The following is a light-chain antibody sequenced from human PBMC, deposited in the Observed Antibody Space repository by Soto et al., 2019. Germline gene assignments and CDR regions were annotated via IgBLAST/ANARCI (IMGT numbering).Light chain of an antibody. CDR3: QQYNTFWT. J-gene: IGKJ1*01. Sequence: DIQMTQSTSSLSASVGDRVTIPCRASQSISSYLNWYQQKPGKAPKLLIYDVSSLESGVPSRFSGSGSGTEFTLTISSLQPDDVATYYCQQYNTFWTFGQGTKV. CDR1: QSISSY. V-gene: IGKV1-5*01. CDR2: DVS.